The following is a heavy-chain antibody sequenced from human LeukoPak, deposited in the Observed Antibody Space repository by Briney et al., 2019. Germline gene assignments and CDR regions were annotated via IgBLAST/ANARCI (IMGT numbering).Heavy chain of an antibody. V-gene: IGHV3-23*01. CDR2: ISGSGFDT. J-gene: IGHJ3*02. D-gene: IGHD3/OR15-3a*01. CDR1: GFTFSNYA. CDR3: AKGAGDYYDFSDLRPLDVFNI. Sequence: GGSLRLSCAASGFTFSNYAISWVRQAPGKGLEWVSSISGSGFDTYYAESVKGRFTISKDNSKNTLYLQMNSLRAEDTAVYYCAKGAGDYYDFSDLRPLDVFNIWGKGTMVTVSS.